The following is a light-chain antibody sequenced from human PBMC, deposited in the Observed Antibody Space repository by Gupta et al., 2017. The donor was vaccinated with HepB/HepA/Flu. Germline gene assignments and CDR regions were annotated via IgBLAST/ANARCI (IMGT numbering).Light chain of an antibody. Sequence: QSVLPQPPSVSGAPGQRVTIPCTGGSSNIGAGYDVHWYQQLPGRAPKLLLYGNNIRPAGVPNRFSGSRSGTSASLAITGPQAEDEADYYCQSYDSDLGQGVFGGGTKLTVL. J-gene: IGLJ2*01. V-gene: IGLV1-40*01. CDR3: QSYDSDLGQGV. CDR1: SSNIGAGYD. CDR2: GNN.